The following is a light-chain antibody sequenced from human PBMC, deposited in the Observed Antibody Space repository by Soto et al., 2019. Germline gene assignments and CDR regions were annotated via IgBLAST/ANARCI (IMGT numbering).Light chain of an antibody. CDR3: CLYTGSYSYV. Sequence: QSALTQPHSVSGSPGQSVTISCTGTSSDVGGYSYVSWYQQHPGKAPELIIYDVTERPSGVPDRFSGSKSGNTASLTISGLQAEDEADYYCCLYTGSYSYVFGIGTQLTVL. V-gene: IGLV2-11*01. J-gene: IGLJ1*01. CDR1: SSDVGGYSY. CDR2: DVT.